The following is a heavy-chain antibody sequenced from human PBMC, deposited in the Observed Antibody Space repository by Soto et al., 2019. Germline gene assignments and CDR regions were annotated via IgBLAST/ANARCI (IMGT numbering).Heavy chain of an antibody. D-gene: IGHD3-16*01. CDR2: IFSSGTT. V-gene: IGHV4-30-4*01. J-gene: IGHJ6*02. CDR3: ARVPSPFDYYYAMDV. CDR1: GDSISSGNKY. Sequence: ASETLSLTCTVSGDSISSGNKYWSWIRQPPGKGLEWIGYIFSSGTTYYNPSLKSRLTMSLDASQNQFSLKLNSLTDADTAVYFCARVPSPFDYYYAMDVWGRGTTVTVSS.